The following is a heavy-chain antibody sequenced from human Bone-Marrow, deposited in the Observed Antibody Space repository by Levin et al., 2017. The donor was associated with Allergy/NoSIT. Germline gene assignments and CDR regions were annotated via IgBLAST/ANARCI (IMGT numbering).Heavy chain of an antibody. J-gene: IGHJ4*02. V-gene: IGHV3-9*01. Sequence: SCAASGFTFDDYAMHWVRQAPGKGLEWVSGISWNSGSIGYADSVKGRFTISRDNAKNSLYLQMNSLRAEDTALYYCAKVGSSGWYDVDYWGQGTLVTVSS. CDR2: ISWNSGSI. CDR3: AKVGSSGWYDVDY. D-gene: IGHD6-19*01. CDR1: GFTFDDYA.